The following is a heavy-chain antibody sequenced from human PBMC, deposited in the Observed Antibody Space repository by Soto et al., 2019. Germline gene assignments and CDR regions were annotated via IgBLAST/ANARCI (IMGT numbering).Heavy chain of an antibody. J-gene: IGHJ3*02. Sequence: PSETLSLTCTVSGGSISIGDYYWSWIRQPPGKGLEWIGYIYYSGSTYYNPSLKSRVTISVDTSKNQFSLKLSSVTAADTAVYYCAATGYSSSRDAFDIWGQGTMVTVSS. V-gene: IGHV4-30-4*01. CDR1: GGSISIGDYY. CDR3: AATGYSSSRDAFDI. D-gene: IGHD6-13*01. CDR2: IYYSGST.